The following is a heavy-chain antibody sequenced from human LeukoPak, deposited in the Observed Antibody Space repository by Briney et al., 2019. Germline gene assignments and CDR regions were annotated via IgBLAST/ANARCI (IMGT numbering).Heavy chain of an antibody. Sequence: ASVKVSCKASVYTFTSYDISWVRQDPGQGLEWMGGIIPIFGTTNYAQNLQGRATISADKSTSTAYMELISPRSDDTAVYYCAGSYGGNAGYYYYYMDVWGKGTTVTVSS. D-gene: IGHD4-23*01. CDR2: IIPIFGTT. CDR1: VYTFTSYD. V-gene: IGHV1-69*06. J-gene: IGHJ6*03. CDR3: AGSYGGNAGYYYYYMDV.